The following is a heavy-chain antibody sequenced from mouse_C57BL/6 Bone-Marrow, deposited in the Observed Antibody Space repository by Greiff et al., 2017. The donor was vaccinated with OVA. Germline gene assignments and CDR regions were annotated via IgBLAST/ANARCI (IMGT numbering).Heavy chain of an antibody. V-gene: IGHV5-9-1*02. Sequence: DVMLVESGEGLVKPGGSLKLSCAASGFTFSSYAMSWVRQTPEKRLEWVAYISSGGDYIYYADTVKGRFTISRDNARNTLYLQMSSLKSEDTAMYYCTRVRIYYYGSSFAYWGQGTLVTVSA. D-gene: IGHD1-1*01. J-gene: IGHJ3*01. CDR2: ISSGGDYI. CDR3: TRVRIYYYGSSFAY. CDR1: GFTFSSYA.